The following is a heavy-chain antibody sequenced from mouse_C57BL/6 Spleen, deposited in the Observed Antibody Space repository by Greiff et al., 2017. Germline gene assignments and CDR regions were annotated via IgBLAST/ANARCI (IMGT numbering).Heavy chain of an antibody. CDR2: ISSGGDYI. D-gene: IGHD1-1*01. J-gene: IGHJ1*03. Sequence: EVKLVESGEGLVKPGGSLKLSCAASGFTFSSYAMSWVRQTPEKRLEWVAYISSGGDYIYYADTVKGRFTISRDNARNTLYLQMSSLKSDDTVMYYCTRDLRGYFDVWGTGTTVTVSS. V-gene: IGHV5-9-1*02. CDR3: TRDLRGYFDV. CDR1: GFTFSSYA.